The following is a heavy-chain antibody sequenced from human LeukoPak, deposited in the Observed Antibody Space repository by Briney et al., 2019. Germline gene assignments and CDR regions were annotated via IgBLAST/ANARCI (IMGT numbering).Heavy chain of an antibody. Sequence: PGGSLRLSCAASGFTVSSNYMSWVRQAPGKGLEWVSVIYSGGSTYYADSVKGRFTISRHNSENTLYLQMNSLRAEDTAVYYCARGEYQLPPYFDYWGQGTLVTVSS. CDR3: ARGEYQLPPYFDY. CDR1: GFTVSSNY. J-gene: IGHJ4*02. V-gene: IGHV3-53*04. D-gene: IGHD2-2*01. CDR2: IYSGGST.